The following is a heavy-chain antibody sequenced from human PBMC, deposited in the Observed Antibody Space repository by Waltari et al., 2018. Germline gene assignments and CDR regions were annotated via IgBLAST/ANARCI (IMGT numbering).Heavy chain of an antibody. V-gene: IGHV4-38-2*02. CDR3: AREKSCSGGNCPVYFDY. J-gene: IGHJ4*02. Sequence: QVQLQESGPGLVKPSETLSLTCAVSGYSISSGYYWGWIRQPPGKGLEWIGTIYHSGSTYYNPSLKSRVTIPVDTSKNQFSLRLNSVTAADTAVYYCAREKSCSGGNCPVYFDYWGQGTLVTVSS. CDR2: IYHSGST. CDR1: GYSISSGYY. D-gene: IGHD2-15*01.